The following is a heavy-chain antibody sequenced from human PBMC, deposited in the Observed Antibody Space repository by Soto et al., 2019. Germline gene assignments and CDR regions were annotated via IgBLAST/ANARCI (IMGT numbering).Heavy chain of an antibody. CDR2: INAGNGNT. V-gene: IGHV1-3*01. J-gene: IGHJ6*02. CDR1: GYTFTSYA. D-gene: IGHD4-17*01. CDR3: ARTVDYYYGMDV. Sequence: QVQLVQSGAEVKKPGASVKVSCKASGYTFTSYAMHWVRQAPGQRLEWMGWINAGNGNTKYSQKFQGRVTITRDTSASTADMELSSLRSEDTGVYYCARTVDYYYGMDVWGQGTTVTVSS.